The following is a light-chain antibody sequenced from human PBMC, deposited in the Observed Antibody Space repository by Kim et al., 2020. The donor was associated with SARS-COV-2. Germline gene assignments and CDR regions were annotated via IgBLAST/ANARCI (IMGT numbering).Light chain of an antibody. Sequence: VAVGRGKTARITCGGSNIGSKSVHWYQQKQGQAPVLVIYYDSDRPSGIPERFSGSNSGNTATMTISRVEAGDEADYYCQVWDSGVFGGGTQLTVL. CDR2: YDS. CDR1: NIGSKS. CDR3: QVWDSGV. J-gene: IGLJ3*02. V-gene: IGLV3-21*04.